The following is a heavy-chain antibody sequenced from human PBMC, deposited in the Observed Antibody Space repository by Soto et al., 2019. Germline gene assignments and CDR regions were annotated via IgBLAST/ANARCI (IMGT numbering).Heavy chain of an antibody. CDR1: GYTFTSYY. D-gene: IGHD3-10*01. Sequence: ASVKVSCKASGYTFTSYYMHWVRQAPGQGLEWMGIINPSGGSTSYAQKFQGRVTMTRDTSTSTVYMELSSLRSEDTAVYYCARGDYGSGSYSDKYYYYYYMDVWGKGTTVTVSS. J-gene: IGHJ6*03. CDR3: ARGDYGSGSYSDKYYYYYYMDV. CDR2: INPSGGST. V-gene: IGHV1-46*03.